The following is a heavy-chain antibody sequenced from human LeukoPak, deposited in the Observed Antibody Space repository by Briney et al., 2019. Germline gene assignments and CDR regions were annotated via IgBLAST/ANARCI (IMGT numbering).Heavy chain of an antibody. D-gene: IGHD3-22*01. Sequence: PSETLSLTCTVSGDSIRSFFWSWVRQPPGKGLEWIGFFYYTGSTNHNPSLKSRVSISIDTSTNQLSLNLTSVTAADTAVYYCARLPSAGHGYFEDWGQGALVTVSS. CDR3: ARLPSAGHGYFED. CDR2: FYYTGST. J-gene: IGHJ4*02. CDR1: GDSIRSFF. V-gene: IGHV4-59*01.